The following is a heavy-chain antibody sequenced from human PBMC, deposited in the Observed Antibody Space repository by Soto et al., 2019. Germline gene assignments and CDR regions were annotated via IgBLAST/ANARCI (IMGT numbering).Heavy chain of an antibody. D-gene: IGHD2-2*01. Sequence: GGSLRLSCAASGFTFSSYAMSWVRQAPGKGLEWVSGISGSGGSTYYADSVKGRFTISRDNSKNTLYLQMNSLRAEDTAVYYCAKDRWDCSSTSCYYYWGQGTLVTVSS. CDR2: ISGSGGST. V-gene: IGHV3-23*01. J-gene: IGHJ4*02. CDR1: GFTFSSYA. CDR3: AKDRWDCSSTSCYYY.